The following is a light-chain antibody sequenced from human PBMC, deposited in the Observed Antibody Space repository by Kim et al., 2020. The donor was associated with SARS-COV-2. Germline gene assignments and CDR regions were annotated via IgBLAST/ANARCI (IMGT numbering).Light chain of an antibody. Sequence: QSITISCTGTSRDVGSYNLVSWYQQHPGKAPKLMIYEVSQRPSGVSNRFSGSKSGNTASLTISGLQAEDEADYYCCSYAGSSTSVVFGGGTQLTVL. V-gene: IGLV2-23*02. CDR3: CSYAGSSTSVV. CDR2: EVS. CDR1: SRDVGSYNL. J-gene: IGLJ2*01.